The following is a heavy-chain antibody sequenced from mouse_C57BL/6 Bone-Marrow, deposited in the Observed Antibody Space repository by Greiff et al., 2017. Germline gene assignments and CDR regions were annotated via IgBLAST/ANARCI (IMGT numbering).Heavy chain of an antibody. J-gene: IGHJ1*03. D-gene: IGHD2-13*01. Sequence: EVNVVESGGDLVKPGGSLQLSCAASGFTFSSYGMSWVRQTPDKRLEWVATISSGGSYTYYPDSVKGRFTISRDNAKNTLSRQMSSLKSEDTAMYYCARRVIYWYFDVWGTGTTVTVSS. V-gene: IGHV5-6*02. CDR3: ARRVIYWYFDV. CDR2: ISSGGSYT. CDR1: GFTFSSYG.